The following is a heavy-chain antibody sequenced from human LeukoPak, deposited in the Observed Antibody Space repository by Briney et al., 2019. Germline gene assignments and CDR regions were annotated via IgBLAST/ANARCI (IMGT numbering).Heavy chain of an antibody. Sequence: PGGSLRLSCAASGFTFSSYGMHWVRQAPGKGLEWVAVIWYDGSNKYYADSVKGRFTISRDNSKNTLYLKMNSLRAEDTAVYYCARDLTGEMDYFDYWGQGTLVTVSS. D-gene: IGHD7-27*01. J-gene: IGHJ4*02. CDR1: GFTFSSYG. V-gene: IGHV3-33*01. CDR3: ARDLTGEMDYFDY. CDR2: IWYDGSNK.